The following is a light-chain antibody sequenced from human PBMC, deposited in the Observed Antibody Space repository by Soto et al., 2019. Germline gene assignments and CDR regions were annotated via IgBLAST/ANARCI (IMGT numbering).Light chain of an antibody. V-gene: IGLV2-23*02. CDR3: CLFAGSTTPLYV. Sequence: QSVLTQPASVSGSPGQSITISCTGTSRDVGSYNLVSWYQHFPGKAPKVMIYAVSKRPSGVSNRFSGSKSGNTASLTISGLQAEDEGDYYCCLFAGSTTPLYVFGTGTKVTVL. J-gene: IGLJ1*01. CDR1: SRDVGSYNL. CDR2: AVS.